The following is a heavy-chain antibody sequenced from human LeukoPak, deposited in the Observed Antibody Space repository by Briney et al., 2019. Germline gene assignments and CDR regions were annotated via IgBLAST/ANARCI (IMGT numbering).Heavy chain of an antibody. CDR2: ISSSSSTI. Sequence: GGSLRLSWAASGFTFSSYSMNWVRQAPGKGLEWVSYISSSSSTIYYADSVKGRFTISRDNAKNSLYLQMNSLRAEDTAVYYCARDPYYYDNSADYWGQGTLVTVSS. CDR1: GFTFSSYS. CDR3: ARDPYYYDNSADY. V-gene: IGHV3-48*01. J-gene: IGHJ4*02. D-gene: IGHD3-22*01.